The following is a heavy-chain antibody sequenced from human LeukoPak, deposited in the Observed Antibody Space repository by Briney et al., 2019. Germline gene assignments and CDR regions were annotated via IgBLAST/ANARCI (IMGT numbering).Heavy chain of an antibody. J-gene: IGHJ4*02. CDR2: ISWNSGSI. CDR3: AKDSVTLGVFDY. Sequence: PGRSLRLSCAASGFTFDDYAMHWVRQAPGKGLEWVSGISWNSGSIGYADSVKGRFTISRDNAKSSLYLQTNSLRAEDTALYYCAKDSVTLGVFDYWGQGTLVTVSS. D-gene: IGHD2/OR15-2a*01. CDR1: GFTFDDYA. V-gene: IGHV3-9*01.